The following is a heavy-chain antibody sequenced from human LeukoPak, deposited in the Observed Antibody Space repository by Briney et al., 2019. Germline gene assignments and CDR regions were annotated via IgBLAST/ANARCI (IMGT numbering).Heavy chain of an antibody. Sequence: SETLSLTCTVSGGSISSSNWWSWVRQPPGKGLEWIGEIYHSGSTNYNPSLKSRVTISVDKSKNQFSLKLSSVTAADTAVYYCARAGEDSSSAASGHDYWGQGTLVTVSS. CDR2: IYHSGST. V-gene: IGHV4-4*02. D-gene: IGHD6-6*01. CDR3: ARAGEDSSSAASGHDY. J-gene: IGHJ4*02. CDR1: GGSISSSNW.